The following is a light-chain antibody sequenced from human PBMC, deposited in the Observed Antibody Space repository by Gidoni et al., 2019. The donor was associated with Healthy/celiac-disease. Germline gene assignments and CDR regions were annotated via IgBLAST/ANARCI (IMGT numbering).Light chain of an antibody. CDR1: QSVLYSSNNKNY. CDR3: QQYYSTPIT. CDR2: CAS. Sequence: VMTQSPDSVDVSLGERATINSKSSQSVLYSSNNKNYLAWYQQKPGQPPKLLIYCASTRESGVPDRFSGSGSGTDFTLTISSLQAEDVAVYYCQQYYSTPITFGQGTRLEIK. J-gene: IGKJ5*01. V-gene: IGKV4-1*01.